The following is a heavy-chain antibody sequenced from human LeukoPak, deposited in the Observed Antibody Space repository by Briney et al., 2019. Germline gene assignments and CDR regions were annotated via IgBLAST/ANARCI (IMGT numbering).Heavy chain of an antibody. J-gene: IGHJ4*02. CDR3: AKGGFVVVPAALYYFDY. CDR1: GFTFSSYG. D-gene: IGHD2-2*01. V-gene: IGHV3-30*02. CDR2: IRYDGTNK. Sequence: PGGSLRLSCAASGFTFSSYGIHWVRQAPGKGLGWVAFIRYDGTNKYYTDSVKGRFTISRDNSKNTLYLQMNSLRAEDTAVYYCAKGGFVVVPAALYYFDYWGQGPRSPSPQ.